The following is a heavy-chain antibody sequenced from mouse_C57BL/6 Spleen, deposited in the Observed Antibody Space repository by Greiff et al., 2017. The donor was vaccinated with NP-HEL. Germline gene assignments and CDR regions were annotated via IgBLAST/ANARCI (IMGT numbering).Heavy chain of an antibody. CDR1: GFTFSDYG. Sequence: EVKLVESGGGLVKPGGSLKLSCAASGFTFSDYGMHWVRQAPEKGLEWVAYISSGSSTIYYADTVKGRFTISRDNAKNTLFLQMTRLRSEDTAMYYCARSNYNYFDYWGQGTTLTVSS. V-gene: IGHV5-17*01. D-gene: IGHD2-5*01. CDR2: ISSGSSTI. CDR3: ARSNYNYFDY. J-gene: IGHJ2*01.